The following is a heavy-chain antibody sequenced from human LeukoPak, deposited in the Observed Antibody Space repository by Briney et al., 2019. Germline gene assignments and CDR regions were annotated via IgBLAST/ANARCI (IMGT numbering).Heavy chain of an antibody. CDR2: IVVGSGNT. D-gene: IGHD3-10*01. Sequence: SVKVSCKASGFTFTSSAMQWVRQARGQRLEWIGWIVVGSGNTNYAQKFQERVTITRVMSTSTAYMELSSLRSEDTAVYYCAAHMVRGVNYFDYWGQGTLVTVPS. CDR1: GFTFTSSA. J-gene: IGHJ4*02. CDR3: AAHMVRGVNYFDY. V-gene: IGHV1-58*02.